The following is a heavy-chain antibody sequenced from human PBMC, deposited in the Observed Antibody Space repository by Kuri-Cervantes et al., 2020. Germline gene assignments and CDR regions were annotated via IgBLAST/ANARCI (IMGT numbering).Heavy chain of an antibody. CDR2: IVVGSGNT. V-gene: IGHV1-58*01. D-gene: IGHD1-26*01. CDR3: ARSLYSGSYYVDY. Sequence: SVKVSCKASGFTFTSSAVQWVRQARGQRLEWIGWIVVGSGNTNYAQKFQERVTITRDMSASTAYMELSSLRSDDTAVYYCARSLYSGSYYVDYWGQGTLVTVSS. CDR1: GFTFTSSA. J-gene: IGHJ4*02.